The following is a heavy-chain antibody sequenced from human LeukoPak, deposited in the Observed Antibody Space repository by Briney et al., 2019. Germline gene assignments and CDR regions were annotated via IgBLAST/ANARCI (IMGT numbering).Heavy chain of an antibody. Sequence: ASVKVSCKVSGYTLTELSMHWVRQAPGKGLEWMGGFDPEDGETIYAQKFQGRVTMTEDTSTDTAYMELSSLRSEDTAVYYCATAIKQWAFNIKWEPFDYWGQGTLVTVSS. D-gene: IGHD1-26*01. CDR3: ATAIKQWAFNIKWEPFDY. V-gene: IGHV1-24*01. CDR2: FDPEDGET. CDR1: GYTLTELS. J-gene: IGHJ4*02.